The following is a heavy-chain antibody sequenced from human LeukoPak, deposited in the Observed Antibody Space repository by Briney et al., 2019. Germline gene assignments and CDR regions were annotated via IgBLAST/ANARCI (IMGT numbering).Heavy chain of an antibody. CDR2: INPTGDPT. CDR3: ARDKSWFDP. J-gene: IGHJ5*02. CDR1: GYTFNSYY. Sequence: ASVKVSCKTSGYTFNSYYMHWVRQAPGQGLEWVGIINPTGDPTTYAQKFQGRVTMTGDMSTSTVYMELSSLRSEDTAVYYCARDKSWFDPWGQGTLVTVSS. V-gene: IGHV1-46*02.